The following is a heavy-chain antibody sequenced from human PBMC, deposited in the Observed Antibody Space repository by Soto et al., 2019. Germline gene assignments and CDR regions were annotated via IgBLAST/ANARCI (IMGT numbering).Heavy chain of an antibody. V-gene: IGHV1-69*01. D-gene: IGHD4-4*01. Sequence: QVQLVQSGAEVKKPGSSVKVSCRASGGTFSSYAISWVRQAPGQGLEWMGGIIPIFGTANYAQKFQGRVTITADESTSTAYMELSSLRSEDTAVYYCARGDSNCPLDYYGMDVWGQGTTVTVSS. J-gene: IGHJ6*02. CDR2: IIPIFGTA. CDR1: GGTFSSYA. CDR3: ARGDSNCPLDYYGMDV.